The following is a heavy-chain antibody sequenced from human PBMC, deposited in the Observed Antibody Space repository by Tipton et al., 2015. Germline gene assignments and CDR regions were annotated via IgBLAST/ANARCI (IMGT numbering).Heavy chain of an antibody. D-gene: IGHD2-15*01. V-gene: IGHV3-23*01. CDR3: AKDTPRRAYYFGVDV. CDR2: ISAAAYGT. Sequence: SLRLSCAASGFTFRNYAMSWVRQAPGKGLEWVSAISAAAYGTYYADSVKGRFTISRDNSNDTLYLQMNSLRAEDTAVYYCAKDTPRRAYYFGVDVWGQGTTVTVSS. J-gene: IGHJ6*02. CDR1: GFTFRNYA.